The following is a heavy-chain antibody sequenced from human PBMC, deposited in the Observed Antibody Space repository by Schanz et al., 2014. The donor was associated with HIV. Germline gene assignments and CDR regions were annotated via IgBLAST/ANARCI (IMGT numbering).Heavy chain of an antibody. CDR1: GFTFSSYW. V-gene: IGHV3-13*01. CDR2: ITTTGYT. J-gene: IGHJ3*02. Sequence: EVQLVESGGGLVQPGGSLRLSCAASGFTFSSYWMHWVRQAPGKGLVWVSTITTTGYTYYPGSVQGRFTISRENVKKSVFLQMNNLRAGDTAVYYCARVAEDSDAFDIWGQGTMVTVSS. CDR3: ARVAEDSDAFDI.